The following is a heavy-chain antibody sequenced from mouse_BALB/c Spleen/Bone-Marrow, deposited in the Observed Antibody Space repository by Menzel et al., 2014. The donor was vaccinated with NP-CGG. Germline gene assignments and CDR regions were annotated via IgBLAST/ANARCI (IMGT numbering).Heavy chain of an antibody. CDR1: GFTFSSYA. Sequence: EVKLVESGGGLVKPGGSLKLSCAASGFTFSSYAMSWVRQTPEKRLKWVATISSGGTYTYFPDSVKGRFTISRDNAKNTLYLQMSSLRSEDTAMFYCTRSGGENSLDYWGQGTSVTVSS. CDR2: ISSGGTYT. J-gene: IGHJ4*01. CDR3: TRSGGENSLDY. V-gene: IGHV5-9-1*01.